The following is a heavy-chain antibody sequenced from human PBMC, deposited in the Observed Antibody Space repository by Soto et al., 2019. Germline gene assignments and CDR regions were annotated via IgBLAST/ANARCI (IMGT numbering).Heavy chain of an antibody. D-gene: IGHD3-9*01. Sequence: PSETLSLTCTVSGGSMSNYYWSWIRQPAGKGLEWIGRIYTTGSTHYNPSLKRRVTLSIDMSKNQFSLKLNSVTAADTAVYYCARELPSIYEILTGHFDHLGQGTLVTVSS. CDR3: ARELPSIYEILTGHFDH. J-gene: IGHJ4*02. CDR1: GGSMSNYY. CDR2: IYTTGST. V-gene: IGHV4-4*07.